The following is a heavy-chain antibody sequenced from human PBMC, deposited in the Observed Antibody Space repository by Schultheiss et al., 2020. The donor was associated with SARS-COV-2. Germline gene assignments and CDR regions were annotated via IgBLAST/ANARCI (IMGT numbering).Heavy chain of an antibody. Sequence: SETLSLTCAISGDSVSSNSAAWNWIRQSPSRGLEWLGRTYYRSKWYNDYAVSVKSRITINPDTSKNQFSLQLSSVTAADTAVYYCARHADIVVVPAAMGYMDVWGKGTTVTVSS. CDR2: TYYRSKWYN. D-gene: IGHD2-2*01. V-gene: IGHV6-1*01. CDR3: ARHADIVVVPAAMGYMDV. CDR1: GDSVSSNSAA. J-gene: IGHJ6*03.